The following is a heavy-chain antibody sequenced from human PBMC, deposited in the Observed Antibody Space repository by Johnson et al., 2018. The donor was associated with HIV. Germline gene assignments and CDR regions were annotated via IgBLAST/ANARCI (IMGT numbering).Heavy chain of an antibody. CDR2: ISYDGSNK. Sequence: QVQLVESGGGVVQPGRSLRLSCAASGFTFSSYAMHWVRQAPGKGLEWVAVISYDGSNKYYADSVKGRFTISRDNSKNTLYLQMNSQRAEDTAVYYCARDLNHGDTGGGAFDIWGQGTMVTVSS. CDR1: GFTFSSYA. J-gene: IGHJ3*02. D-gene: IGHD1-14*01. CDR3: ARDLNHGDTGGGAFDI. V-gene: IGHV3-30-3*01.